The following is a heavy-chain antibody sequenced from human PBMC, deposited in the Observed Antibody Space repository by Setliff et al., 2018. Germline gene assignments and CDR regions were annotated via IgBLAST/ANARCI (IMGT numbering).Heavy chain of an antibody. Sequence: SETLSLTCTVSGDSISSTSYQWGWVRQPPEKGLEWIGSIYYTGTAYYNPSLKSRVTISVDTSKNQFSLQVTSLAATDTALYFCARHEFVGGYYGSVTYRHFDYWGQGILVTVSS. J-gene: IGHJ4*02. D-gene: IGHD3-10*01. CDR2: IYYTGTA. V-gene: IGHV4-39*01. CDR1: GDSISSTSYQ. CDR3: ARHEFVGGYYGSVTYRHFDY.